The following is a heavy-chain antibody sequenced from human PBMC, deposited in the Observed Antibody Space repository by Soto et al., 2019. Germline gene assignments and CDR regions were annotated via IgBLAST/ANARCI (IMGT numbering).Heavy chain of an antibody. CDR2: VFYTGFT. D-gene: IGHD6-13*01. Sequence: SETLSLTCAVSGGTISGSYYYWGWLRQSPGKGPEWIGSVFYTGFTSYNPSLESRVSVSVDTSKNLFSLKMNAMTAADTAVYYCARYRREAVAGYTLDNWGQGILVTVSS. J-gene: IGHJ4*02. CDR1: GGTISGSYYY. CDR3: ARYRREAVAGYTLDN. V-gene: IGHV4-39*07.